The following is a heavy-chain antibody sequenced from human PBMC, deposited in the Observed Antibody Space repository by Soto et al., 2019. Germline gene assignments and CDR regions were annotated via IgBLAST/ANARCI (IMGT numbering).Heavy chain of an antibody. CDR2: IIPIFATA. Sequence: SVKVSCKASGGTFSSYAISWVRQAPGQGLEWMGGIIPIFATANYAQRFQGRVMITVDESTSTAYMELSSLRSEDTAVYYCARSVSFRYQLLKRGMDVWGQGTTVTVSS. CDR3: ARSVSFRYQLLKRGMDV. CDR1: GGTFSSYA. V-gene: IGHV1-69*13. J-gene: IGHJ6*02. D-gene: IGHD2-2*01.